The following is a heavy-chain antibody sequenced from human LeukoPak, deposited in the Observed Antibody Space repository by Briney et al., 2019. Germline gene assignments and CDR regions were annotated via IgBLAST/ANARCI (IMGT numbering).Heavy chain of an antibody. V-gene: IGHV3-23*01. CDR3: AKHRIFTREFDY. J-gene: IGHJ4*02. CDR1: GFTFSVYG. CDR2: ITGSGGRT. D-gene: IGHD2/OR15-2a*01. Sequence: GGTLRLSCAVSGFTFSVYGMSWVRQAPGKGLEWVSAITGSGGRTYYADSEKGRFTISRDNSKNTLFLQMNSLRADDTAVYYCAKHRIFTREFDYWGQGTLVTVSS.